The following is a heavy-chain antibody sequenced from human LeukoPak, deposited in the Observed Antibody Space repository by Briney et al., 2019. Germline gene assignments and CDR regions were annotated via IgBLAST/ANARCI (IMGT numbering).Heavy chain of an antibody. V-gene: IGHV7-4-1*02. Sequence: AASVKVSCKASGYTFNKYAINWVRQAPGQGLEWMGWINTNTGNPTYAQGFTGRFVFSLDTSVSTAYLQISSLKAEDTAVYYCARGLWFGELYADYWGQGTLVTVSS. CDR2: INTNTGNP. CDR3: ARGLWFGELYADY. D-gene: IGHD3-10*01. CDR1: GYTFNKYA. J-gene: IGHJ4*02.